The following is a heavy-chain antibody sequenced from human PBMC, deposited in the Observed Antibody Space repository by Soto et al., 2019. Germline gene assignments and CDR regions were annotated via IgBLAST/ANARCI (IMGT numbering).Heavy chain of an antibody. CDR2: IFPADSDT. D-gene: IGHD2-15*01. Sequence: EVQLVQSGAEVKKPGESLKISCAGSGYDFATFWIGWVRQMPGKGLEWMGIIFPADSDTRYIPSFQGQVTISVDKSISTAYLQWSSLKASDTAMYYCATPCGGFDYWGQGTLVTVSS. J-gene: IGHJ4*02. V-gene: IGHV5-51*03. CDR1: GYDFATFW. CDR3: ATPCGGFDY.